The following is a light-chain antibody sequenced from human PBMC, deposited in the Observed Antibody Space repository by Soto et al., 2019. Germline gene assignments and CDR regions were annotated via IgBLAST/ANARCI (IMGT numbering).Light chain of an antibody. Sequence: QAVVTQEPSLTVSPGGTGTLTWATSTGAVTSGYYPNWFQQKPGQAPRALIYSTNNKYSWTPARFSGSLLGGKAALTLSGVQPEDEADYYCLLYYGGQLGVFGGGTQLTVL. CDR3: LLYYGGQLGV. V-gene: IGLV7-43*01. J-gene: IGLJ2*01. CDR2: STN. CDR1: TGAVTSGYY.